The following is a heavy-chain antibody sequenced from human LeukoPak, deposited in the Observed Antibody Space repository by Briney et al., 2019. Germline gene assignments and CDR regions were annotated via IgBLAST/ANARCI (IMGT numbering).Heavy chain of an antibody. CDR1: GFTFNTFA. V-gene: IGHV3-48*01. CDR2: ITGSGAM. J-gene: IGHJ4*02. CDR3: ARRASGAPES. D-gene: IGHD2-15*01. Sequence: GGSLRLSCVASGFTFNTFAMIWVRLVPGKGLNYGSHITGSGAMYYADSVKDRFTIYRDNAKNSVYLQMNSLTADDTGVYYCARRASGAPESWGQGTLVTVSS.